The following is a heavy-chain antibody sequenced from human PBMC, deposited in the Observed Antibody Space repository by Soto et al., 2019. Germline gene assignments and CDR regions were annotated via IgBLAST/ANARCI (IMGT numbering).Heavy chain of an antibody. V-gene: IGHV3-23*01. J-gene: IGHJ4*02. CDR1: GFTYESYA. D-gene: IGHD3-16*01. Sequence: EVQLLESGGGLVQPGGSLRLSCAASGFTYESYAMSWVRQAPGKGLEWVSGINSGGTVAHYADSVKGRFAISRDNSKNPLSLEMNSLRVDDTGLYYCAISTGGFGGLFVVPSDYWGQGTLVTVSS. CDR3: AISTGGFGGLFVVPSDY. CDR2: INSGGTVA.